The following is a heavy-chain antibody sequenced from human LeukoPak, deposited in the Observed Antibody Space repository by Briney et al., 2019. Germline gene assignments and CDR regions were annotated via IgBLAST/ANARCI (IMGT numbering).Heavy chain of an antibody. J-gene: IGHJ4*02. V-gene: IGHV3-48*01. CDR2: ISTGSSTI. D-gene: IGHD1-26*01. CDR1: GFTFSSYN. Sequence: PGGSLRLSCVTSGFTFSSYNMNWVRQAPGKGLEWVSYISTGSSTIYYADSVKGRFTISRDNAKNSLYLQMNSLRAEDTAVYYCARDTGSLDYWGQGTLVTVSS. CDR3: ARDTGSLDY.